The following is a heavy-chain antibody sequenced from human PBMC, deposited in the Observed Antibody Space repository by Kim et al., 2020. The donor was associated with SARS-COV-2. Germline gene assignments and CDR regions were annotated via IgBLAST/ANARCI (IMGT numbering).Heavy chain of an antibody. D-gene: IGHD6-13*01. CDR1: GGSISSSSYY. CDR3: ARLEIAAAVKGYFHH. Sequence: SETLSLTCTVSGGSISSSSYYWGWIRQPPGKGLEWIGNIYYSGSTYYNPSLKSRVTMSTDTSKNQFSLNLSPVTAADTAVYYCARLEIAAAVKGYFHHWGQGTLVTVSS. J-gene: IGHJ1*01. CDR2: IYYSGST. V-gene: IGHV4-39*01.